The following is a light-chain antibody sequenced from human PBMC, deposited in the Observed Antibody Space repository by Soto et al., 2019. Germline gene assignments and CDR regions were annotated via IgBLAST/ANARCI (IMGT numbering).Light chain of an antibody. CDR2: GAS. V-gene: IGKV1-5*01. Sequence: DIQMTHSPSTLSASVGDRVTFTSRASQSVSIWLAWYQQKPGKAPKLLISGASTLESGVPSRFSGSGSGTEFTLTISSLQPDDFATYYRQQYKNYLTFGQGTRWIS. CDR1: QSVSIW. J-gene: IGKJ1*01. CDR3: QQYKNYLT.